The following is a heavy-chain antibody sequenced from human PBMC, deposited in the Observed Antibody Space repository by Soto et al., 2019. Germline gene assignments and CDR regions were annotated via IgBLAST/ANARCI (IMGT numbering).Heavy chain of an antibody. Sequence: SVKVSCKASGGTFSSYAISWVRQAPGQGPEWMGGIIPIFGTANYAQKFQGRVTITADESTSTAYMELSSLRSEDTAVYYCARGPTSYYYDSSGYPFDYWGQGTLVTVSS. D-gene: IGHD3-22*01. V-gene: IGHV1-69*13. CDR1: GGTFSSYA. J-gene: IGHJ4*02. CDR3: ARGPTSYYYDSSGYPFDY. CDR2: IIPIFGTA.